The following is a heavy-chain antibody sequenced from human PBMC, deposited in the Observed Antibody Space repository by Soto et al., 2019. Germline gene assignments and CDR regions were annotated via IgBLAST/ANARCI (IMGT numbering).Heavy chain of an antibody. CDR1: GFTFENYG. CDR2: IWSDGTKR. CDR3: AKSRDSFVHGPS. V-gene: IGHV3-33*03. D-gene: IGHD2-21*01. J-gene: IGHJ5*02. Sequence: QVQLVESGGGVVQPGRSLRLSCAASGFTFENYGMHWVRQAPGKGLEWVASIWSDGTKRYNEDSVGGRFTMSRDNSKNRVGPQMNRPRTGDPAIYYCAKSRDSFVHGPSWGQGISASVSS.